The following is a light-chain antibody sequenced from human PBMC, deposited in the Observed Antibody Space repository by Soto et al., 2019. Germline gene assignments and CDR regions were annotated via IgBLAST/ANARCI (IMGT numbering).Light chain of an antibody. CDR1: QSVDKY. V-gene: IGKV3-11*01. J-gene: IGKJ4*01. CDR3: QQRSGWPLT. Sequence: EIVLTQSPSTLSLSPGERATLSCTASQSVDKYLAWYQQKPGQAPRLLISDASNRAPGIPARFSGSGSGTDFTLTISSLEPEDFALYYCQQRSGWPLTFGGGTRVEI. CDR2: DAS.